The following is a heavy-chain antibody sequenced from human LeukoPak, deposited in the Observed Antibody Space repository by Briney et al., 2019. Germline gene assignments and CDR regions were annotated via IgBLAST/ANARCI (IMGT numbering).Heavy chain of an antibody. CDR1: GFTFSSYA. D-gene: IGHD3-22*01. CDR3: AKDGAYYYDSSGYRN. CDR2: ISGSGGST. V-gene: IGHV3-23*01. J-gene: IGHJ4*02. Sequence: GGSLRLSCAASGFTFSSYAMSWVRQAPGKGLEWVSAISGSGGSTYYADSVKGRFTISRDNSKNTLYLQMNSLGAEDTAVYYCAKDGAYYYDSSGYRNWGQGTLVTVSS.